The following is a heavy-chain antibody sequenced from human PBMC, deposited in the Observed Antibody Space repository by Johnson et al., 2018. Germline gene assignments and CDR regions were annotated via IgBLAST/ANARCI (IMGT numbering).Heavy chain of an antibody. Sequence: QVQLVESGGGVVQPGRSLRLSCAASGFTFSRSGMHWVLQAPGKGLEWVAVIWSDGSNEGYADSVKGRYTISRDNSKNTLYLQMNSLRVEATAGYNCARDEGGSPFDVWGQGTMVTVSS. J-gene: IGHJ3*01. D-gene: IGHD3-16*01. CDR1: GFTFSRSG. V-gene: IGHV3-33*01. CDR3: ARDEGGSPFDV. CDR2: IWSDGSNE.